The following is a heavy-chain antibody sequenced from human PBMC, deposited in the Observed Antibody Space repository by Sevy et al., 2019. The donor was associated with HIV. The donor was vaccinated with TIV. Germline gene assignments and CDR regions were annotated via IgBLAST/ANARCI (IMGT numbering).Heavy chain of an antibody. Sequence: ASVKVSCKASGYTFTSYGISWVRQAPGQGLEWMGWISAYNGNTNYAQKLQGRVTMTTDTSTSTAYMELRSLRSDDTAVYYCARAPVETGTTPNWFDPWGQGTLVTVSS. CDR3: ARAPVETGTTPNWFDP. CDR2: ISAYNGNT. J-gene: IGHJ5*02. CDR1: GYTFTSYG. D-gene: IGHD1-7*01. V-gene: IGHV1-18*01.